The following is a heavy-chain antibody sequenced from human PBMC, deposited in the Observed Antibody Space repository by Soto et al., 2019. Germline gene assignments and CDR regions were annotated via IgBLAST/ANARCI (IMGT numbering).Heavy chain of an antibody. V-gene: IGHV4-59*01. CDR3: AMSVVTEYYFDY. CDR2: IYYSGNT. CDR1: GGSISSYY. J-gene: IGHJ4*02. Sequence: TSETLSLTCTVSGGSISSYYWSWIRQPPGKGLEWIGYIYYSGNTDYNPSLKSRVTISADTSKNQFSLKLSSVTAADTAVYYCAMSVVTEYYFDYWGQGTLVTVSS. D-gene: IGHD2-15*01.